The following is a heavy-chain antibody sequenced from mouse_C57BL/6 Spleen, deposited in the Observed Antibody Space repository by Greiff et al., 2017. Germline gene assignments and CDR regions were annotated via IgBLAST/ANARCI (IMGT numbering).Heavy chain of an antibody. V-gene: IGHV5-4*01. D-gene: IGHD4-1*01. J-gene: IGHJ3*01. CDR2: ISDGGSYT. CDR1: GFTFSSYA. Sequence: DVHLVESGGGLVKPGGSLKLSCAASGFTFSSYAMSWVRQTPEKRLEWVATISDGGSYTYYPDNVKGRFTISRDNAKNNLYLQMSHLKSEDTAMYYCARVGTGTWFAYWGQGTLVTVSA. CDR3: ARVGTGTWFAY.